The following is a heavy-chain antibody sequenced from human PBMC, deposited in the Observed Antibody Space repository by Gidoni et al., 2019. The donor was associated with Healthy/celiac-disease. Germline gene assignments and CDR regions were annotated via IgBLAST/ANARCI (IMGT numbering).Heavy chain of an antibody. CDR1: GFTFSSYA. D-gene: IGHD6-13*01. CDR3: AKGSSSWYLYNWFDP. CDR2: IRGSGGRT. J-gene: IGHJ5*02. Sequence: EVQLLESGGGLVQPGGSLRLSCAASGFTFSSYAMSWVRQAPGKGLEWVSAIRGSGGRTYYADSVKGRFTISRDNSKNTLYLQMNSLRAEDTAVYYCAKGSSSWYLYNWFDPWGQGTLVTVSS. V-gene: IGHV3-23*01.